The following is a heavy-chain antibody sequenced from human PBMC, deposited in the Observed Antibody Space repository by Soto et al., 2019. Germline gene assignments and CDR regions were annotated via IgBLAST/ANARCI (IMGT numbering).Heavy chain of an antibody. CDR3: ARDQRYQLLYLFDY. CDR2: ISYDGNNK. Sequence: PGGSLRLSCVASGFTFNTQGMHWVRQAPGKGLEWVAVISYDGNNKYYADSVKGRFTISRDNSKNTLYLQMSSLRTEDTAVYYCARDQRYQLLYLFDYWGRGTLVTVSS. D-gene: IGHD2-2*02. V-gene: IGHV3-30*03. J-gene: IGHJ4*02. CDR1: GFTFNTQG.